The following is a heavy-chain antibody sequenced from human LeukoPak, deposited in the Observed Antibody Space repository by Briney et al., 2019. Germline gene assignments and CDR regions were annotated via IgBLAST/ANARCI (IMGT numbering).Heavy chain of an antibody. CDR2: IYSGDSNH. CDR3: ASPWGSGTNYGSTPFDY. V-gene: IGHV5-51*01. J-gene: IGHJ4*02. CDR1: GYGVTNYW. D-gene: IGHD3-10*01. Sequence: GESLNISCTASGYGVTNYWICGGRQMPGKGLEWRSIIYSGDSNHRYSTYFQGQVTISADKSINSAYLQCSSLKASNTAMYYCASPWGSGTNYGSTPFDYWGQGTLVTVSS.